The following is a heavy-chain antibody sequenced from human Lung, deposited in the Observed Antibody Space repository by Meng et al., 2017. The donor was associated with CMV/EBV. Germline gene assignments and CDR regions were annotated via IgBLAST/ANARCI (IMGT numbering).Heavy chain of an antibody. CDR1: GYTFSNYD. CDR2: MNPNRGNT. V-gene: IGHV1-8*01. D-gene: IGHD2/OR15-2a*01. CDR3: ARGQVQCSTINCHDYRFSGMDV. J-gene: IGHJ6*01. Sequence: SVXVSXXASGYTFSNYDIIWVRQASGQGLEWVGWMNPNRGNTAYAQKFQGRVTMTRDTSTSIAYMELSSLRSGDTAVYYCARGQVQCSTINCHDYRFSGMDVWGQGNXV.